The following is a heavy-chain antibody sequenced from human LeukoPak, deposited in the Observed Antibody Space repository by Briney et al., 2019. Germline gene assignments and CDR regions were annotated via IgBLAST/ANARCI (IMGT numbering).Heavy chain of an antibody. J-gene: IGHJ4*02. CDR3: ARAGSSGHYYGY. V-gene: IGHV3-7*01. CDR1: GFRFRDYW. Sequence: GGSLRLSCAASGFRFRDYWMDWLRQAPGMGLEWVASIKPDGSQRDYVDSVKGRFTISRDNAQNSLYLQMNSLRVEDTAVYYCARAGSSGHYYGYWGQGTLVTVSS. CDR2: IKPDGSQR. D-gene: IGHD3-22*01.